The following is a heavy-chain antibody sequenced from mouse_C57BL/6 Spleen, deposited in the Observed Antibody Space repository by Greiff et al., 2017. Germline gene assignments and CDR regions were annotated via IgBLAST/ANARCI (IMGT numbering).Heavy chain of an antibody. CDR2: IYPGGGYT. D-gene: IGHD1-2*01. J-gene: IGHJ2*01. CDR1: GYTFTNYW. CDR3: ARDGGYYFDY. V-gene: IGHV1-63*01. Sequence: QVQLKESGPVLVKPGASVKMSCKASGYTFTNYWIGWAKQRPGHGLEWIGDIYPGGGYTNYNEKFKGKATLTADKSSSTAYMQFSSLTSEDSAIYYCARDGGYYFDYWGQGTTLTVSS.